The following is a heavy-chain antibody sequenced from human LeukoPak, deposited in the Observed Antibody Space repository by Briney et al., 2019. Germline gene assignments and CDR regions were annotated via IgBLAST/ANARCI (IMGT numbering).Heavy chain of an antibody. D-gene: IGHD2/OR15-2a*01. CDR1: GYTFTGYY. Sequence: ASVKVSCKASGYTFTGYYMFWVRQAPGQGLEWMGWTNPNTSATKYAQNFQGRVTLTRDTSIRTTFMELSSLRSDDTAFYYCARAERFCNADNHYPDLGYWGQGTLVTVSS. CDR3: ARAERFCNADNHYPDLGY. J-gene: IGHJ4*02. CDR2: TNPNTSAT. V-gene: IGHV1-2*02.